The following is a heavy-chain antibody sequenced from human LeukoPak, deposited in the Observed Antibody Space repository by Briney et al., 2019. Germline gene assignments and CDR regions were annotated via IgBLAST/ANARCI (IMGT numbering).Heavy chain of an antibody. Sequence: GGSLRLSCAASGFTFSSYSMNWVRQAPGKGLEWVSSISSSSSYIYYADSVKGRFTISRDNAKNSLYLQMNSLRAEDTAVYYCARDFLGAYAFDIWGQGTMVTVSS. CDR3: ARDFLGAYAFDI. CDR1: GFTFSSYS. V-gene: IGHV3-21*01. CDR2: ISSSSSYI. D-gene: IGHD3-16*01. J-gene: IGHJ3*02.